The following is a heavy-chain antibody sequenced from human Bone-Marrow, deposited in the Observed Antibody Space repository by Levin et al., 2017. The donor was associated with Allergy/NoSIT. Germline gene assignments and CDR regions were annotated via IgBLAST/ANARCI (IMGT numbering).Heavy chain of an antibody. CDR3: AFYGGDSGGLDP. V-gene: IGHV3-53*01. CDR1: GFSVSSKH. CDR2: IYSADAT. Sequence: PWGSLRLSCVVSGFSVSSKHMSWVRQAPGEGLEWVSVIYSADATYYADSVKGRFTISRDNSKNTLYLQMNSLRAEDTAVYYCAFYGGDSGGLDPWGQGTLVTVSS. D-gene: IGHD4-23*01. J-gene: IGHJ5*02.